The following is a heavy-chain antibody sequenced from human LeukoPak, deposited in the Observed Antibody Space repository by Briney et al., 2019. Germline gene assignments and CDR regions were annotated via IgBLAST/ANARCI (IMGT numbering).Heavy chain of an antibody. CDR3: AKDSHSWSRDY. Sequence: PGGSLRLSCAASGFTFSSYDIHWVRQATGKGLEWVSGIGTAGEIYYPGSVKGRFTISRDNAKNSLYLQMNSLRAEDTAVYYCAKDSHSWSRDYWGQGTLVTVSS. V-gene: IGHV3-13*01. J-gene: IGHJ4*02. CDR2: IGTAGEI. D-gene: IGHD6-13*01. CDR1: GFTFSSYD.